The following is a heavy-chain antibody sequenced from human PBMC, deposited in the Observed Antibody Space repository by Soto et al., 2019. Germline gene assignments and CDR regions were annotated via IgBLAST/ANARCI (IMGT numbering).Heavy chain of an antibody. J-gene: IGHJ6*03. CDR2: ISAYNGNT. V-gene: IGHV1-18*01. CDR3: ARDQVDCSSTSCYFRDYYYYYMDA. D-gene: IGHD2-2*01. CDR1: GYTFTSYG. Sequence: GASVKVSCKASGYTFTSYGISWVRQAPGQGLEWMGWISAYNGNTNYAQKLQGRVTMTTDTSTSTAYMELRSLRSDDTAVYYCARDQVDCSSTSCYFRDYYYYYMDAWGKGTTVTVSS.